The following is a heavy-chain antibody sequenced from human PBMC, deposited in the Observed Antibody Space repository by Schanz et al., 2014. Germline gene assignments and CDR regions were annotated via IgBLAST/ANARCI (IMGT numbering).Heavy chain of an antibody. CDR3: AKEKEEVAADGSFFDY. Sequence: QVQLVESGGGVVQPGRSLRLSCAASGFTFSSYAMHWVRQAPGKGLEWVAVISYDGVNTYYADSVKGRFTISRDTPKNSLYVQMNSLRAEDTAVYYCAKEKEEVAADGSFFDYWGQGTLVTVSS. CDR2: ISYDGVNT. D-gene: IGHD6-13*01. CDR1: GFTFSSYA. V-gene: IGHV3-30-3*01. J-gene: IGHJ4*02.